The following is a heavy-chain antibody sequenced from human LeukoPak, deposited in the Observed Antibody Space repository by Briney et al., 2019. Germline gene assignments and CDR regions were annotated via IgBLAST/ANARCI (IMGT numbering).Heavy chain of an antibody. CDR1: GFTFSSYA. D-gene: IGHD3-9*01. CDR2: ISGSGGST. V-gene: IGHV3-23*01. CDR3: AKAAYYDILTGYYSYYFDY. Sequence: GGSLRLSCAASGFTFSSYAMSWVRQAPGKGLEWVSAISGSGGSTYYADSVKGRLTISRDNSKNTLYLQMNSLRAEDTAAYYCAKAAYYDILTGYYSYYFDYWGQGTLVTVSS. J-gene: IGHJ4*02.